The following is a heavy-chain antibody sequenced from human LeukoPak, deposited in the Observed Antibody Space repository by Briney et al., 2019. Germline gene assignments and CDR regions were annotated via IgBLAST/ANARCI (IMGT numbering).Heavy chain of an antibody. D-gene: IGHD4-17*01. J-gene: IGHJ4*02. CDR3: ARHGRTNGDSKKAFDY. CDR2: ISYSGST. V-gene: IGHV4-59*08. Sequence: SETLSLTCTVSGGSISSYYRSWIRQPPGKGLEWIGYISYSGSTNYNPSLESRVTISVDTSKNQFSLKLTSMTAADTAVYYCARHGRTNGDSKKAFDYWGQGTLVTVPS. CDR1: GGSISSYY.